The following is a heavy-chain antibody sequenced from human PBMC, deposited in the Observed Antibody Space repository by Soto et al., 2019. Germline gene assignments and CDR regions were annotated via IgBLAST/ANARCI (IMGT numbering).Heavy chain of an antibody. CDR1: GYTFTSYG. Sequence: QVQLVQSGAEVKKPGASVKVSCKASGYTFTSYGISWVRQAPGQGLEWMGWISAYNGNTKYAQKLQGRVSMTTDTSTSTAYSELRSLRSDDTAVYYCARDLGDQIVDYWGQGTLVTVSS. CDR2: ISAYNGNT. V-gene: IGHV1-18*01. CDR3: ARDLGDQIVDY. J-gene: IGHJ4*02. D-gene: IGHD1-26*01.